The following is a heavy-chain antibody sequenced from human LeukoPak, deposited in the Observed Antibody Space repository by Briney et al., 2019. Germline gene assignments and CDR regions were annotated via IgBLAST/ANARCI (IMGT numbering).Heavy chain of an antibody. CDR1: GGSISRGDYY. J-gene: IGHJ4*02. Sequence: SQTLSLTCTVSGGSISRGDYYWGWIRQPPGKGLEWIGYIYYSGSTYYNPSLKSRVTISVDTSKNQFSLKLSSVTAADTAVYYCARGGSSGYPFDYWGQGTLVTVSS. CDR2: IYYSGST. D-gene: IGHD3-22*01. V-gene: IGHV4-30-4*08. CDR3: ARGGSSGYPFDY.